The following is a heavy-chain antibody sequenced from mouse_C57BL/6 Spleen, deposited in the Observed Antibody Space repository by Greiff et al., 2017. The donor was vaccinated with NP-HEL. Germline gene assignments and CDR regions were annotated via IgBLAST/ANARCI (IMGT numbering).Heavy chain of an antibody. J-gene: IGHJ4*01. Sequence: EVKVEESGEGLVKPGGSLKLSCAASGFTFSSYAMSWVRQTPEKRLEWVAYISSGGDYIYYADTVKGRFTISRDNARNTLYLQMSSLKSEDTAMYYCTRGGTTRGYYAMDYWGQGTSVTVSS. V-gene: IGHV5S21*01. CDR2: ISSGGDYI. D-gene: IGHD2-14*01. CDR1: GFTFSSYA. CDR3: TRGGTTRGYYAMDY.